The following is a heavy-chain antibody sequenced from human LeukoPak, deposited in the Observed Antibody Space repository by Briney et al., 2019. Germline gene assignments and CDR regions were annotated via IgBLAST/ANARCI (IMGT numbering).Heavy chain of an antibody. CDR3: ARVDGDSNGNWYFDL. CDR2: MNPNSGNI. Sequence: GASVKVSCKASGYTFTSYDINWVRQATGQGLEWMGWMNPNSGNIGYAQKFQGRVTITRNTSVSTAYMELSSLRSEDTAVYYCARVDGDSNGNWYFDLWGRGTLVTVSS. V-gene: IGHV1-8*03. CDR1: GYTFTSYD. D-gene: IGHD4-11*01. J-gene: IGHJ2*01.